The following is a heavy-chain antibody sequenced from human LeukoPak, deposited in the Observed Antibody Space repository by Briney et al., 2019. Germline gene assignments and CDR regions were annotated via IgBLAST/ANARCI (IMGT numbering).Heavy chain of an antibody. J-gene: IGHJ5*02. D-gene: IGHD3-3*01. CDR3: AREERRGITIFGVVIPARTNWFDP. V-gene: IGHV4-34*01. Sequence: PSETLSLTCAVYGGSFSGYYWSWSRHHPGEELEGIGEINHSGSTNYNPSLTCQVPISVDTSKNQFSLKLSSVTAADTAVYYCAREERRGITIFGVVIPARTNWFDPWGQGTLVTVSS. CDR1: GGSFSGYY. CDR2: INHSGST.